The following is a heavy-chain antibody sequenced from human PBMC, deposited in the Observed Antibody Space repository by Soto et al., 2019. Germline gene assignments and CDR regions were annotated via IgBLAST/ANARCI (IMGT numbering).Heavy chain of an antibody. J-gene: IGHJ4*02. CDR3: ARDRGSSGYVIPNFDY. CDR1: GFTFSSYA. Sequence: QVQLVESGGGVVQPGRSLRLSCAASGFTFSSYAMHWVRQAPGKGLEWVAVISYDGSNKYYAESVKGRFTISRDNSKNTLYLQMNSLRAEDTAVYYCARDRGSSGYVIPNFDYWGQGTLVPVSS. D-gene: IGHD3-22*01. V-gene: IGHV3-30-3*01. CDR2: ISYDGSNK.